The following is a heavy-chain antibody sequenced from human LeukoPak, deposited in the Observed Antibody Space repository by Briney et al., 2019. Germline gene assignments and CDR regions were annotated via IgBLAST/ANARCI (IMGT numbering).Heavy chain of an antibody. CDR2: ITSRSSYI. CDR1: GFSFSSYS. CDR3: ARVPHDIVVVVAATPDY. D-gene: IGHD2-15*01. V-gene: IGHV3-21*01. Sequence: GGSLRLSCAASGFSFSSYSMNWVRQAPGKGLEWVSSITSRSSYIYYADSVKGRFTISRDNAKNSLYLQMNSLRAEDTAVYYCARVPHDIVVVVAATPDYWGQGTRVTVSS. J-gene: IGHJ4*02.